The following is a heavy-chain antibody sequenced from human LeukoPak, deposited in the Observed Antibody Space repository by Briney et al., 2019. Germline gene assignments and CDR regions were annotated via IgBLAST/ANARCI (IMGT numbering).Heavy chain of an antibody. CDR1: GGSISGSSYY. J-gene: IGHJ4*02. Sequence: MSSETLSLTCTVSGGSISGSSYYWAWIRQPPGKGLEWIGSGFYSGSAYYNPSLKSRVTISVDTSKNQFSLNLSSVTAADTAVYYCARLRGAMTPVTSDFDYWGQGTLVTVSS. D-gene: IGHD4-17*01. V-gene: IGHV4-39*01. CDR2: GFYSGSA. CDR3: ARLRGAMTPVTSDFDY.